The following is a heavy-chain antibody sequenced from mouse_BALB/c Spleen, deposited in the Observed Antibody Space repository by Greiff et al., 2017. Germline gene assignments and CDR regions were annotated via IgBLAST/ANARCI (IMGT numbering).Heavy chain of an antibody. CDR1: GFTFSSYA. V-gene: IGHV5-9-4*01. Sequence: EVKVEESGGGLVKPGGSLKLSCAASGFTFSSYAMSWVRQSPEKRLEWVAEISSGGSYTYYPDTVTGRFTISRDNAKNTLYLEMSSLRSEDTAMYYCARDPGDYPYYYAMDYWGQGTSVTVSS. CDR3: ARDPGDYPYYYAMDY. CDR2: ISSGGSYT. D-gene: IGHD2-4*01. J-gene: IGHJ4*01.